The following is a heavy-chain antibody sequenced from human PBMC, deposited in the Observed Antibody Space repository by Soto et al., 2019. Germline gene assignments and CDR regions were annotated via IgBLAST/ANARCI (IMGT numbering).Heavy chain of an antibody. CDR1: GGSISSSSYY. CDR2: IYYSGST. J-gene: IGHJ4*02. Sequence: PSETLSLTCSVSGGSISSSSYYWGWIRQPPGKGLEWIGSIYYSGSTYYNPSLKSRVTISVDTSKNQFSLKLSSVTAADTAVYYCASYSGYDFGPFLWGQGTQVTVSS. CDR3: ASYSGYDFGPFL. D-gene: IGHD5-12*01. V-gene: IGHV4-39*01.